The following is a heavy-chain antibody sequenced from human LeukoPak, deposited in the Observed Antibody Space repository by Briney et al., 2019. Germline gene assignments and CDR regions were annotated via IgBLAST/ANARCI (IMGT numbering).Heavy chain of an antibody. J-gene: IGHJ4*02. CDR1: GFTFDDYA. CDR3: AKVLRSSGWYYFGY. V-gene: IGHV3-9*01. CDR2: ISWNSGSI. Sequence: GGSLRLSCAASGFTFDDYAMHWVRQAPGKGLEWVSGISWNSGSIGYADSVKGRFTISRDNAKNSLYLQMNSLRAEDTALYYCAKVLRSSGWYYFGYWGQGTLVTVSS. D-gene: IGHD6-19*01.